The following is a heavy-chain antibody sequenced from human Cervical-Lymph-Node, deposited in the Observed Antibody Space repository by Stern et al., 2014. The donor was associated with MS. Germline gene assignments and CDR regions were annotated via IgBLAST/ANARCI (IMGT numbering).Heavy chain of an antibody. J-gene: IGHJ4*02. V-gene: IGHV2-5*01. CDR1: GFSLSTSGVG. CDR3: AHRTRDQQIFDY. Sequence: ESGPTLVKPTQTLTLTCTFSGFSLSTSGVGVGWIRQPPGKALEWLALIYWNGNEHHSPSLKSRLTITEDTSKNQVVLTLTNMDPVDTATYYCAHRTRDQQIFDYWGQGTLVTVSS. CDR2: IYWNGNE.